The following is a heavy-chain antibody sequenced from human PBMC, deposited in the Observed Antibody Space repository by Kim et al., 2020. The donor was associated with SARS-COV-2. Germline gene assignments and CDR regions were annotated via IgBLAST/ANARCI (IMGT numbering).Heavy chain of an antibody. CDR3: AKGRSAGKVDWFDP. Sequence: GGSLRLSCAASGASGFSFSNYAMTWVRQAPGKGLEWVSTITGSGGTFYGVSVKGRFPISRHISKNTLFLQMNTLRADDTAMYYCAKGRSAGKVDWFDPWG. CDR1: GASGFSFSNYA. D-gene: IGHD6-13*01. V-gene: IGHV3-23*01. J-gene: IGHJ5*02. CDR2: ITGSGGT.